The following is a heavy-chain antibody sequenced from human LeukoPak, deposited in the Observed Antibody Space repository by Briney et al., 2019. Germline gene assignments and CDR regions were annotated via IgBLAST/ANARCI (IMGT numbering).Heavy chain of an antibody. Sequence: GGSLRLSCAASGFTFRSYAMHWVRQAPGMGLEWVAVISYDAINKNYADSVKGRFTISRDNSKNTLYLQMNSLRAEDTAVYYCAKGYCSSTSCLKTDWGQGALVTVSS. CDR3: AKGYCSSTSCLKTD. D-gene: IGHD2-2*01. CDR1: GFTFRSYA. CDR2: ISYDAINK. V-gene: IGHV3-30*18. J-gene: IGHJ4*02.